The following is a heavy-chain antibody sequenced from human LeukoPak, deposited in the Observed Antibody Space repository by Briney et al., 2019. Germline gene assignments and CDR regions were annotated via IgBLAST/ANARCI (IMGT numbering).Heavy chain of an antibody. J-gene: IGHJ4*02. CDR3: ARHRVASAYSSFDY. V-gene: IGHV4-39*01. CDR2: LFNSGVT. Sequence: SETLSLTCTVSGASISSTGYYWGWIRQSPGKRLEWIGSLFNSGVTYYSPSLKSRVSTSVDTSNNHFSPRLTSLTAADTAIYYCARHRVASAYSSFDYWGQGTLVTVSS. CDR1: GASISSTGYY. D-gene: IGHD2-15*01.